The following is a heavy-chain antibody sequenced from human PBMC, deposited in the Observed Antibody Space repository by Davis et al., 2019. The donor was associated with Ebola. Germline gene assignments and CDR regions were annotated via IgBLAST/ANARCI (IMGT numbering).Heavy chain of an antibody. D-gene: IGHD4-11*01. V-gene: IGHV3-53*01. J-gene: IGHJ6*02. CDR1: GFTVSSNY. CDR2: IYSGGST. CDR3: ARDYSNYYYGMDV. Sequence: GESLKISCAASGFTVSSNYMSWVRQAPGKGLEWVSVIYSGGSTYYADSVKGRFTISRGNSKNTLYLQMNSLRAEDTAVYYCARDYSNYYYGMDVWGQGTTVTVSS.